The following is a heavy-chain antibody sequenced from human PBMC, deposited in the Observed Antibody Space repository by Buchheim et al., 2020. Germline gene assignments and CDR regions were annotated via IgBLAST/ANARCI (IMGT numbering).Heavy chain of an antibody. CDR1: GFTFSSYE. CDR3: ASDADRNGYSWFDP. J-gene: IGHJ5*02. CDR2: ISSSGSTI. V-gene: IGHV3-48*03. Sequence: EVQLVESGGGLVQPGGSLRLSCAASGFTFSSYEMNWVRQAPGKGLEWVSYISSSGSTIYYADSVKGRFTISRDNAKNTLYLQMNSLRAEDTAVYYCASDADRNGYSWFDPWGQGTL. D-gene: IGHD3-3*01.